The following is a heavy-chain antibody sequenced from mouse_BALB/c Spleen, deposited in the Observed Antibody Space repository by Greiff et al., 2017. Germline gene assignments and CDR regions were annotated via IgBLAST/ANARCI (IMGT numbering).Heavy chain of an antibody. CDR1: GFTFSSFG. Sequence: DVQLVESGGGLVQPGGSRKLSCAASGFTFSSFGMHWVRQAPEKGLEWVAYISSGSSTIYYADTVKGRFTISRDNPKNILFLQMTSLRSEDTAMYYCARRATYAMDYWGQGTSVTVSS. CDR2: ISSGSSTI. D-gene: IGHD1-1*01. CDR3: ARRATYAMDY. J-gene: IGHJ4*01. V-gene: IGHV5-17*02.